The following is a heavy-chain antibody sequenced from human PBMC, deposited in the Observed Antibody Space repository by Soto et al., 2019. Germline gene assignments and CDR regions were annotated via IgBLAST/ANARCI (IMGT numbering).Heavy chain of an antibody. CDR2: IIPMLGTA. Sequence: SVKVSCKASGGIFSSYAISWVRQAPGQGLEWMGGIIPMLGTANYAQKFQGRVTITADESTSTADMELSSLRSEDTAVYYCAREGIGALVDYWGQGTLVTVSA. J-gene: IGHJ4*02. CDR1: GGIFSSYA. CDR3: AREGIGALVDY. V-gene: IGHV1-69*13. D-gene: IGHD6-6*01.